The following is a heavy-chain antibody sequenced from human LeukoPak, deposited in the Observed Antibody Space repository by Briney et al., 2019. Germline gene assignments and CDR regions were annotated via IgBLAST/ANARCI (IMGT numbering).Heavy chain of an antibody. D-gene: IGHD3-3*01. CDR2: VSAYNGNT. Sequence: ASVKVSCKASGYTFTSYGISWVRQAPGQGLEWMGWVSAYNGNTNYAQKLQGRVTMTTDTSTSTAYMELRSLRSDDTAVYYRARVAPLRFLEWLPDYYYYYGMDVWGQGTTVTVSS. J-gene: IGHJ6*02. CDR1: GYTFTSYG. CDR3: ARVAPLRFLEWLPDYYYYYGMDV. V-gene: IGHV1-18*01.